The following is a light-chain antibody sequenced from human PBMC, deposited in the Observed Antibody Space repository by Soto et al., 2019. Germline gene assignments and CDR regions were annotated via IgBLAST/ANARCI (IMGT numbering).Light chain of an antibody. J-gene: IGKJ1*01. Sequence: DIQMTQSPSTLSAYVGDRVTITCRASQSIGRWLAWYQQKPGKAPKLLIYEASSLESGVSSRFRGSGSGTEFTLTITSLQPDDFATYYCQQYESYRTFGPGNKVEIK. CDR3: QQYESYRT. CDR2: EAS. V-gene: IGKV1-5*03. CDR1: QSIGRW.